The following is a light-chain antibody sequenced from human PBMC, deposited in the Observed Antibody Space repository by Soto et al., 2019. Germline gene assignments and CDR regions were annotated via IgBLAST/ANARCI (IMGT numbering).Light chain of an antibody. CDR3: QSYDSSLSGNL. Sequence: QSVLTQPPSVSGAPGQRVTISCTRSSSNIGAGYDVHWYQQLPGTAPKLLIYGNSNRPSGVPDRFSGFKSGTSASLAITGLQAEDEADYYCQSYDSSLSGNLFGGGTKLTVL. CDR2: GNS. V-gene: IGLV1-40*01. CDR1: SSNIGAGYD. J-gene: IGLJ2*01.